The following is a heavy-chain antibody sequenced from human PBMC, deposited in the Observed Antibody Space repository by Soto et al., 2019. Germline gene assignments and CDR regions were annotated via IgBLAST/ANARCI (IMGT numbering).Heavy chain of an antibody. V-gene: IGHV4-4*02. Sequence: PSETLSLTCAVSGGSISSSNWWSWVRQPPGKGLEWIGEIYRSGSTNYNPSLKSRVTISVDKSKNQFSLKLSSVTAADTAVYYYAKCITALGPIDYWGQGTLVTVSS. CDR3: AKCITALGPIDY. D-gene: IGHD6-6*01. J-gene: IGHJ4*02. CDR1: GGSISSSNW. CDR2: IYRSGST.